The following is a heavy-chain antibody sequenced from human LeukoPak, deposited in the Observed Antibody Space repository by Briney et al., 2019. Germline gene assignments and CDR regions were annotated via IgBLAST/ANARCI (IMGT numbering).Heavy chain of an antibody. V-gene: IGHV3-15*01. J-gene: IGHJ4*02. D-gene: IGHD4-17*01. Sequence: GGSLRLSCAASGFTFNNAWMSWVRQAPGKGLEWVGRIKRKTDGGTTDYAAPVKGRFTISTDDSKNTLYLQMNSLKTEDTAMYFCTTRTVTTGFDYWGQGTLVTVSS. CDR3: TTRTVTTGFDY. CDR2: IKRKTDGGTT. CDR1: GFTFNNAW.